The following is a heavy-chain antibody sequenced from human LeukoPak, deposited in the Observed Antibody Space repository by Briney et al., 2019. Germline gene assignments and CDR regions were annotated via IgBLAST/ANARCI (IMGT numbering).Heavy chain of an antibody. CDR3: ARDPRYYYDSSGIPGWFDP. V-gene: IGHV4-38-2*02. J-gene: IGHJ5*02. Sequence: SETLSLTCAVSGYSITSGYYWAWIRQPPGKGLEWIGSIYHSGSTYYNPSLKSRVTISVDTSKNQFSLKLSSVTAADTAVYYCARDPRYYYDSSGIPGWFDPWGQGTLVTVSS. D-gene: IGHD3-22*01. CDR1: GYSITSGYY. CDR2: IYHSGST.